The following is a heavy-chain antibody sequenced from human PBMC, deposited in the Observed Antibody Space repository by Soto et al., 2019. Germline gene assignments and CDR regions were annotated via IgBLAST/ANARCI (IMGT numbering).Heavy chain of an antibody. CDR1: DGSLSSGGYY. Sequence: SETLSLTCSVSDGSLSSGGYYWSWIRQPPGKGLEWSGFIHGGGSTLYSPSLKSRLSISIETSERQFSLKLSSVTAADTAVYSCVRGKDKDDSSFWFYWGQGTPVTVSS. CDR3: VRGKDKDDSSFWFY. J-gene: IGHJ4*01. CDR2: IHGGGST. V-gene: IGHV4-31*03. D-gene: IGHD6-13*01.